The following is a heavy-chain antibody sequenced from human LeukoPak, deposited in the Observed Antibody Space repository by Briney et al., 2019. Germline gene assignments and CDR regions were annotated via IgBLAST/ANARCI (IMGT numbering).Heavy chain of an antibody. Sequence: GGSLRLSCAASGFTFSSYAMSWVRQAPGKGLEWVSAISGSGGSTYYADSVKGRFTISRDNSKNTLYLQMNSLRAEDTAVYYCAKARLYCSSGTCSDHPATLTGMDVWGQGTTVTVSS. D-gene: IGHD2-2*01. CDR2: ISGSGGST. V-gene: IGHV3-23*01. J-gene: IGHJ6*02. CDR3: AKARLYCSSGTCSDHPATLTGMDV. CDR1: GFTFSSYA.